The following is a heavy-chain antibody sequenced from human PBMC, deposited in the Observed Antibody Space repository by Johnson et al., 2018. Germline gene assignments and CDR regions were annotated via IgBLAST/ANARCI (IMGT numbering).Heavy chain of an antibody. Sequence: VQLVESGGGLVKPGGSLRLSCEASGFSFNVYSMTWVRQAPGKGLEWVSFIGAGSVHIHYAGSVRGRFTISRDNAKNSLYLQMSALRVEDTAIYFCAGGQWRVPGYQYYMDVWGKGTTVTVSS. D-gene: IGHD6-19*01. CDR3: AGGQWRVPGYQYYMDV. CDR1: GFSFNVYS. CDR2: IGAGSVHI. J-gene: IGHJ6*03. V-gene: IGHV3-21*06.